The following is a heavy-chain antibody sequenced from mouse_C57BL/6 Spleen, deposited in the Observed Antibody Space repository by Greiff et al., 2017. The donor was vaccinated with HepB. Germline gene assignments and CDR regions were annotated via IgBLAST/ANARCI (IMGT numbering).Heavy chain of an antibody. D-gene: IGHD2-4*01. CDR2: IYPGSGST. J-gene: IGHJ4*01. CDR3: AREGIYYDYDGRYAMDY. V-gene: IGHV1-55*01. Sequence: QVQLQQPGAELVKPGASVKMSCKASGYTFTSYWITWVKQRPGQGLEWIGDIYPGSGSTNYNEKFKSKATLTVDPSSSTAYMQLSSLTSEDSAVYYCAREGIYYDYDGRYAMDYWGQGTSVTVYS. CDR1: GYTFTSYW.